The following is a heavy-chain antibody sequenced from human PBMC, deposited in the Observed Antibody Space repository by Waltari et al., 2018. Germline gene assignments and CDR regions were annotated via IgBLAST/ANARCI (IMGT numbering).Heavy chain of an antibody. CDR2: IYPGDSDT. D-gene: IGHD3-22*01. CDR3: ARHGSGVVANYYYYGMDV. CDR1: GYSFTSYW. V-gene: IGHV5-51*01. J-gene: IGHJ6*02. Sequence: EVQLVQSGAEVKKPGESLKISCKGSGYSFTSYWIGWVRQMPGKGLEWMGIIYPGDSDTRYSPSFQGQVTISADKSISTAYLQWSSLKASDTAMYYCARHGSGVVANYYYYGMDVWGQGTTVTVSS.